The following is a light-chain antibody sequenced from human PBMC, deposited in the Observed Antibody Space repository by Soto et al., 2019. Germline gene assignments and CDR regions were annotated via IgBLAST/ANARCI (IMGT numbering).Light chain of an antibody. Sequence: QSVLTQSPSASGTPGQRVTISCSGSSSNIGNNNVYWYRQLPGTAPELLIFTNSQRPSGVPDRFSGSKSGTSASLGISGLRSEDEADYYCAAWDDSLSGVVFGGGTKVTVL. CDR2: TNS. J-gene: IGLJ2*01. V-gene: IGLV1-47*02. CDR3: AAWDDSLSGVV. CDR1: SSNIGNNN.